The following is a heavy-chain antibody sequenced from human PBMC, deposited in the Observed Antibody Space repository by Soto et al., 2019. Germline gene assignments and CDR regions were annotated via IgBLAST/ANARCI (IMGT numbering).Heavy chain of an antibody. Sequence: ASVKVSCKVSGYTLTELSMHWVRQAPGKGLEWMGGFDPEDGETIYAQKFQGRVTMTEDTSTDTAYMELSSLRSEDTAVYYCATFPENWNYGGRPLDRFNWYFDLWGRGTLVTVSS. D-gene: IGHD1-7*01. J-gene: IGHJ2*01. CDR3: ATFPENWNYGGRPLDRFNWYFDL. CDR1: GYTLTELS. V-gene: IGHV1-24*01. CDR2: FDPEDGET.